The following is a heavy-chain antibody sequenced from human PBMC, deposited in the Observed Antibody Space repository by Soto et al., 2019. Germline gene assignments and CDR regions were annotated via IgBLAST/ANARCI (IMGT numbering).Heavy chain of an antibody. CDR3: ARYRRGYSYAFES. D-gene: IGHD5-18*01. CDR1: GDSISSSDYH. Sequence: SETLSLTCTVSGDSISSSDYHWSWIRQPPGKGLEWIGYIYSTGITYYNPSLKSRVIISVDTSKDQFSLRLLSVTAADTAVYYCARYRRGYSYAFESWGQGTLVTVSS. J-gene: IGHJ4*02. CDR2: IYSTGIT. V-gene: IGHV4-30-4*01.